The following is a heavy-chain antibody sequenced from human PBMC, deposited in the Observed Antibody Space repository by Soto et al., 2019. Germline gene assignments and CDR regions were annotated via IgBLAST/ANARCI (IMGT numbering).Heavy chain of an antibody. CDR1: GFTFSSYA. CDR3: AKVIVVVPAAMGYFDY. J-gene: IGHJ4*02. Sequence: EVQLLESRGGLVQPGGSLRLSCAASGFTFSSYAMSWVRQAPGKGLEWVSAISGSGGSTYYADSVKGRFTISRDNSKNTLYLQMNSLRAEDTAVYYCAKVIVVVPAAMGYFDYWGQGTLVTVSS. V-gene: IGHV3-23*01. D-gene: IGHD2-2*01. CDR2: ISGSGGST.